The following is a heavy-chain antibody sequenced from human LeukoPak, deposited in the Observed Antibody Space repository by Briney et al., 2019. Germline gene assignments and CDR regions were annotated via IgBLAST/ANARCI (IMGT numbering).Heavy chain of an antibody. CDR1: GYSFTNYW. J-gene: IGHJ4*02. D-gene: IGHD4-17*01. CDR3: ARHRANNYGAPDY. V-gene: IGHV5-51*01. CDR2: IYPGDSDT. Sequence: GESLKISCKGSGYSFTNYWIGWVRQMPGKGLEWMGIIYPGDSDTRYSPSFQGQVTISADKSISTAYLQWSSLKASDTAMYYCARHRANNYGAPDYWGQGTLVTVSS.